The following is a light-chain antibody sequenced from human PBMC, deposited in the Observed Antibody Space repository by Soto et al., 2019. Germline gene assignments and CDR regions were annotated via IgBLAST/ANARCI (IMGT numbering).Light chain of an antibody. CDR1: GSNIGKND. CDR3: GTWDSRLGVVV. V-gene: IGLV1-51*01. CDR2: DTN. J-gene: IGLJ3*02. Sequence: QSVLTQPPSVSAAPGQKVTISCSGSGSNIGKNDVSWYLQLPGAAPKLLIYDTNKRPSGIPDRFSGSKSGTSATLGITGHESGVESDYFCGTWDSRLGVVVFGGGAKRTVL.